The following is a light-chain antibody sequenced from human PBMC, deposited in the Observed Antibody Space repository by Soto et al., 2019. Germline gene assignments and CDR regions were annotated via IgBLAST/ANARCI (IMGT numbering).Light chain of an antibody. Sequence: EIVLTQSPATLSLSPGERATLSCRASQSVSSYLAWYQQKPGHAPRLLIYDASNRATGVPARFSGSGSGTDFPLTISSLEPEDFAVYYCQQRSNWPSALTFGGGTKVEIK. CDR1: QSVSSY. J-gene: IGKJ4*01. V-gene: IGKV3-11*01. CDR3: QQRSNWPSALT. CDR2: DAS.